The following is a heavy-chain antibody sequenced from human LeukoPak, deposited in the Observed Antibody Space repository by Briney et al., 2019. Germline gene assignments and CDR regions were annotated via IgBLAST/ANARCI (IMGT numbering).Heavy chain of an antibody. CDR1: GFTFSSYW. D-gene: IGHD1-1*01. V-gene: IGHV3-7*01. Sequence: GGPLRLSCAASGFTFSSYWMSWVRQAPGKGLEWVANIKQDGSEKYYVDSVKGRFTISRDNAKNSLYLQMNSLRAEDTAVYYCARDPHWNDVPYFDYWGQGTLVTVSS. CDR3: ARDPHWNDVPYFDY. CDR2: IKQDGSEK. J-gene: IGHJ4*02.